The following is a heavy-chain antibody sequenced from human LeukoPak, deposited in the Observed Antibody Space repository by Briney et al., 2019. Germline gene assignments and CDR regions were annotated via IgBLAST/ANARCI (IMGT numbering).Heavy chain of an antibody. J-gene: IGHJ5*02. V-gene: IGHV5-51*01. CDR1: GYSFAGWW. CDR2: IYPGDSKT. Sequence: GESLKISCMGSGYSFAGWWIAWVRQVPGKGLEWMGIIYPGDSKTRYSPSFQGQVTISADKSISTAYLQWSSLGTSDTAMYYCARFSGSSLSHNWFDPWGQGTLVTVS. D-gene: IGHD2-15*01. CDR3: ARFSGSSLSHNWFDP.